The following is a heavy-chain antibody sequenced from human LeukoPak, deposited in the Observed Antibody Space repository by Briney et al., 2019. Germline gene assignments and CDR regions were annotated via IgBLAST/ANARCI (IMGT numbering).Heavy chain of an antibody. D-gene: IGHD6-13*01. Sequence: GGSLRLSCAASGFTFSSYSMNWVRQAPGKGLEWVSYISSSSSTIYYADSVKGRFTISRDNAKNSLYLQMNSLRAEDTALYHCARRGFIAAAGGYYYYYMDVWGKGTTVTVSS. J-gene: IGHJ6*03. CDR3: ARRGFIAAAGGYYYYYMDV. V-gene: IGHV3-48*04. CDR1: GFTFSSYS. CDR2: ISSSSSTI.